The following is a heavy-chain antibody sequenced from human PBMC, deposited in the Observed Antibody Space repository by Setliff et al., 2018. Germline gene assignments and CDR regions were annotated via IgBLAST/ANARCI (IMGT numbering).Heavy chain of an antibody. V-gene: IGHV3-7*01. CDR2: INHDGSGK. J-gene: IGHJ4*02. CDR3: ARDDGYNNRWYYY. Sequence: TGGSLRLSCATSGFTFSSYWMSWVRQAPGKGLEWVGNINHDGSGKYYVDSVKGRFTISRDNAKNSLYVQMNRLRAEDTAVYYCARDDGYNNRWYYYWGQGTLVTVSS. CDR1: GFTFSSYW. D-gene: IGHD6-13*01.